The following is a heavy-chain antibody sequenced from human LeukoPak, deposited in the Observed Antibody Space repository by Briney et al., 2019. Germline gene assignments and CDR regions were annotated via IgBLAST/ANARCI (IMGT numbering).Heavy chain of an antibody. D-gene: IGHD6-13*01. CDR3: ARSPKRQPFDY. CDR1: GYSFTSYG. V-gene: IGHV1-18*01. J-gene: IGHJ4*02. CDR2: ISAYNGNT. Sequence: ASVKVSCKASGYSFTSYGISWVRQAPGQGLEWLAWISAYNGNTNYAQKFQGRVTMTTDTSTSTAHMELRSLRSDDTAVYYCARSPKRQPFDYWGQGTLVTVSS.